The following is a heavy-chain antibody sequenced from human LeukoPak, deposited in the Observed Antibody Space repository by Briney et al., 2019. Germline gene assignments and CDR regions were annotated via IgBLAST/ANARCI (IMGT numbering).Heavy chain of an antibody. V-gene: IGHV1-3*01. Sequence: ASVKVSCKASGYIFTKYVVHGVRQATGQRPEWMGWIKAGNGDTKYSQNFQDRLTITRDTSASTVYMELSSLTSEDTALYYCARDDCGDTCYPGGYWGQGTLVTVSS. CDR3: ARDDCGDTCYPGGY. J-gene: IGHJ4*02. D-gene: IGHD2-21*01. CDR2: IKAGNGDT. CDR1: GYIFTKYV.